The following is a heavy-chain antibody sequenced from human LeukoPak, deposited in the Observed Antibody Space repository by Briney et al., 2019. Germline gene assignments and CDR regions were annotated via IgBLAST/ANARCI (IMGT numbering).Heavy chain of an antibody. J-gene: IGHJ4*02. CDR1: GYTFTSYD. V-gene: IGHV1-8*03. CDR3: ARGSDYDFWSGYYYYFDY. CDR2: MNPNSGNT. D-gene: IGHD3-3*01. Sequence: ASVKVSCKASGYTFTSYDINWVRQATGQGLEWMGWMNPNSGNTGYAQKFQGGVTITRNTSISTAYMELSSLRSEDTAVYYCARGSDYDFWSGYYYYFDYWGQGTLVTVSS.